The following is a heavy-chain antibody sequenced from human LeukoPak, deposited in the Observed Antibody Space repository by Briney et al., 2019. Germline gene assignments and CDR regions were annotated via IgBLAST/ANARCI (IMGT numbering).Heavy chain of an antibody. D-gene: IGHD3-10*01. J-gene: IGHJ4*02. CDR2: INSDGSTT. CDR1: GFTFTTYW. Sequence: PGGSLRLSCAASGFTFTTYWMHWVRHAPGKGLVWVSHINSDGSTTSYADSVKGRFTISRDNSRSTLYLQMNSLRPEDTAIYYCAREGYYGSGSPPSLYFDYWGQGTLVTVSS. V-gene: IGHV3-74*01. CDR3: AREGYYGSGSPPSLYFDY.